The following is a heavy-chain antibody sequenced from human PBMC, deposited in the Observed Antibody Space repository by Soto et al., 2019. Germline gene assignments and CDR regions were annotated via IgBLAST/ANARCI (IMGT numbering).Heavy chain of an antibody. CDR2: ISYDGSNK. CDR3: ARDITVTHYYYYGMDV. D-gene: IGHD4-4*01. CDR1: GFTFSSYA. J-gene: IGHJ6*01. V-gene: IGHV3-30-3*01. Sequence: GGSLRLSCAASGFTFSSYAMHWVRQAPGKGLEWVAVISYDGSNKYYADSVKGRFTISRDNSKNTLYLQMNSLRAEDTAVYYCARDITVTHYYYYGMDVWGQGTTVTVPQ.